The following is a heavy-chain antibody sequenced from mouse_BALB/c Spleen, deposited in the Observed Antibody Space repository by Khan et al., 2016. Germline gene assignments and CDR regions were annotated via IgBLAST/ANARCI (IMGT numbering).Heavy chain of an antibody. J-gene: IGHJ4*01. Sequence: QVQLKESGPGLVAPSQNLSITCTVSGFSLTGYGVNWVRQPPGKGLEWLGMIWGDGDTDYNSALKSRLTISKDNSKSQVFLKMTSLQTDDTATYXCARDGWGYYAMDYWGQGTSVTVSS. CDR1: GFSLTGYG. V-gene: IGHV2-6-7*01. CDR2: IWGDGDT. D-gene: IGHD2-2*01. CDR3: ARDGWGYYAMDY.